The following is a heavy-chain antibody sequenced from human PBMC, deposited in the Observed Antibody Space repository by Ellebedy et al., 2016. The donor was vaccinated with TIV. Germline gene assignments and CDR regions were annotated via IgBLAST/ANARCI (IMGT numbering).Heavy chain of an antibody. V-gene: IGHV3-23*01. CDR2: ISGSGGST. J-gene: IGHJ6*02. CDR1: GFTFSSYA. D-gene: IGHD3-22*01. CDR3: AKEGYDSSGYYPNYYGMDV. Sequence: GESLKISXAASGFTFSSYAMSWVRQAPGKGLEWVSAISGSGGSTYYADSVKGRFTISRDNSKNTLYLQMNSLRAEDTAVYYCAKEGYDSSGYYPNYYGMDVWGQGTTVTVSS.